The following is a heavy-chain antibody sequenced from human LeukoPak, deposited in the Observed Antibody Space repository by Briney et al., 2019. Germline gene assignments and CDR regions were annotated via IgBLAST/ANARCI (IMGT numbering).Heavy chain of an antibody. CDR3: ARGDYGDSPSGFDP. CDR1: GFTFSSYA. D-gene: IGHD4-17*01. Sequence: PGGSLRLSCAASGFTFSSYAMHWVRQAPGKGLEWVAVISFDGSNEYYADSVKGRFTISRDNSKNTLFLQMNSLRAEDMAVYYCARGDYGDSPSGFDPWGQGTLVTVSS. J-gene: IGHJ5*02. V-gene: IGHV3-30*04. CDR2: ISFDGSNE.